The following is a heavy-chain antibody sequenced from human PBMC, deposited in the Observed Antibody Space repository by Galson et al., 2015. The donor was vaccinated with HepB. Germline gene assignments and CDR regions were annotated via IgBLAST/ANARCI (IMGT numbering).Heavy chain of an antibody. CDR3: AKGPSAWYFDY. V-gene: IGHV3-30*18. J-gene: IGHJ4*02. Sequence: SLRLSCAASGFTFSNFGMHWVRQIPGKGLQWMAVISDDGTNKIYADSVKGRISISRDNSKNTLYLRMNSLTAEDTAIYYCAKGPSAWYFDYWGQGTLVTVSS. CDR2: ISDDGTNK. CDR1: GFTFSNFG. D-gene: IGHD6-19*01.